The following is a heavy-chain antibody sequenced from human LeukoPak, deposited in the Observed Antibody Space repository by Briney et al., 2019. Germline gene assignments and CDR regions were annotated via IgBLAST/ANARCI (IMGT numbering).Heavy chain of an antibody. J-gene: IGHJ4*02. D-gene: IGHD6-19*01. V-gene: IGHV4-59*12. CDR1: SGSISGYF. Sequence: SETLSLTCTVLSGSISGYFWGWIRQPPGKGLEWIGYIHYSGTTNYNPSLKSRVTISVDTSKNQSSLKLSSVTAADTAVYYCARDHRGSGGYRVTYWGQGTLVTVSS. CDR3: ARDHRGSGGYRVTY. CDR2: IHYSGTT.